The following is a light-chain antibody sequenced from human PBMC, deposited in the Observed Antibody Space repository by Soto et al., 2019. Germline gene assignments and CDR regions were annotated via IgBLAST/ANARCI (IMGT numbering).Light chain of an antibody. V-gene: IGKV1-39*01. CDR1: QSISSY. CDR3: QQSYSTPLT. CDR2: PAS. Sequence: DIQMTQSPSSLSASVGDRVTITCRASQSISSYLNWYQQKPGKAPKLLIYPASSLQSGVLSRFSGSGSGTDFTLTISSLQPEDFATYYCQQSYSTPLTFGGGTKVDIK. J-gene: IGKJ4*01.